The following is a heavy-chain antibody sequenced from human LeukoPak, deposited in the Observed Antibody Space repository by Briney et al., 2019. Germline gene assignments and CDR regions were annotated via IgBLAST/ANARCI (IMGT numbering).Heavy chain of an antibody. CDR1: GCSISSGDYY. CDR2: IYYSGST. V-gene: IGHV4-30-4*01. CDR3: ARGLGSMAPDY. D-gene: IGHD2/OR15-2a*01. Sequence: PSETLSLTCTVPGCSISSGDYYWSWIRQPPGKGLEWIGYIYYSGSTYYNPSLKSRVTISVDTSKNQFSLKLSSVTAADTAVYYCARGLGSMAPDYWGQGTLVTVSS. J-gene: IGHJ4*02.